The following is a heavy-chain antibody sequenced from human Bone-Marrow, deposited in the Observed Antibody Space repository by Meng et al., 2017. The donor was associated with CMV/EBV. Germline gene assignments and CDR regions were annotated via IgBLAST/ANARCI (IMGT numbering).Heavy chain of an antibody. CDR1: GFPFSSYS. Sequence: GESLKISCAASGFPFSSYSMNWVRQAPGKGLEWVSSISSSSSYIYYADSVKGRFTISRDNAKNSLSLQMNSLRAEDTAVYYCARDGTRKFVDTAMVWGNNWFDPWGQGTLVTVSS. CDR2: ISSSSSYI. D-gene: IGHD5-18*01. J-gene: IGHJ5*02. CDR3: ARDGTRKFVDTAMVWGNNWFDP. V-gene: IGHV3-21*01.